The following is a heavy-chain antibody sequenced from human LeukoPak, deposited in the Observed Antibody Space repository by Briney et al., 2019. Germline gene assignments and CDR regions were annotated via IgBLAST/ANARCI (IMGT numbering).Heavy chain of an antibody. CDR1: GFTFSSYA. CDR3: AKDAARLPSAPPFDP. CDR2: ISGSGGST. V-gene: IGHV3-23*01. Sequence: PGGSLRLSCAASGFTFSSYAMSWVRQAPGKGLEWVSAISGSGGSTYYADSVKGRFTISRDNSKNTLYLQMDSLRAEDTAVYYCAKDAARLPSAPPFDPWGQGTLVTVSS. J-gene: IGHJ5*02.